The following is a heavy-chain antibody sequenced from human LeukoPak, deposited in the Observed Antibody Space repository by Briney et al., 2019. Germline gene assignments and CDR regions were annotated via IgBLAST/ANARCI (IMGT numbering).Heavy chain of an antibody. CDR3: ARVTIFGVVATFDY. Sequence: GGCLRLSCAASGFTFSSYWMHWVRQAPGKGLVWVSRINSDGRSTSYADSVKGRFTVSRDSAKNTLYLQMNSLRAEDTAVYYCARVTIFGVVATFDYWGQGTLVTVPS. CDR1: GFTFSSYW. V-gene: IGHV3-74*01. J-gene: IGHJ4*02. CDR2: INSDGRST. D-gene: IGHD3-3*01.